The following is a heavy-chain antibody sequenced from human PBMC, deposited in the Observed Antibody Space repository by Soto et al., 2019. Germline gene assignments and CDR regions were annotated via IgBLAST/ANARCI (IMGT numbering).Heavy chain of an antibody. CDR3: SSFQDSSGLYTGRL. Sequence: GESLKISCKGSWYSFTSYLIGWVRQIAGKGLEWMVIIYPGDSDNRYSPSFQGQVTISADKSISTAYLQWSSLKASDTAMYYCSSFQDSSGLYTGRLWAQGTMVTLSS. D-gene: IGHD6-19*01. CDR1: WYSFTSYL. V-gene: IGHV5-51*01. J-gene: IGHJ4*02. CDR2: IYPGDSDN.